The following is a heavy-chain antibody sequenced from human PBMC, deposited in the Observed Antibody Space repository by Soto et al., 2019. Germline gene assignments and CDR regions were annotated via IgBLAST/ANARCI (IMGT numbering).Heavy chain of an antibody. J-gene: IGHJ4*02. D-gene: IGHD4-17*01. CDR1: GLTFTSSS. V-gene: IGHV3-30-3*01. CDR2: ISENGDRQ. Sequence: GGSLRLSCTASGLTFTSSSFHWVRQAPGKGLEWVAVISENGDRQYSTESVRGRFLISKDSSKNTVYLQMNSLRPEDTGVYFCARRLATTVSALGYWGQGALVTVSS. CDR3: ARRLATTVSALGY.